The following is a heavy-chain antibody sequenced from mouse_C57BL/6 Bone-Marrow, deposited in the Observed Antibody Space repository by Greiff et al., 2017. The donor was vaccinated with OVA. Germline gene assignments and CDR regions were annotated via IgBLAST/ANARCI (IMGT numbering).Heavy chain of an antibody. D-gene: IGHD1-1*01. J-gene: IGHJ1*03. CDR2: ISDGGSYT. CDR1: GFTFSSYA. Sequence: DVMLVESGGGLVKPGGSLKLSCAASGFTFSSYAMSWVRQTPEKRLEWVATISDGGSYTYYPDNVKGRFTISRDNAKNNLYLQMSHLKSEDTAMYYCARDYGSSDWYFDVWGTGTTVTVSS. V-gene: IGHV5-4*01. CDR3: ARDYGSSDWYFDV.